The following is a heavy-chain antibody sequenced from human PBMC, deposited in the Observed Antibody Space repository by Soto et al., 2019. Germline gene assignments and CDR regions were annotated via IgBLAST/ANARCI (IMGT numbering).Heavy chain of an antibody. CDR2: IYHSGST. CDR1: GGSISSYY. Sequence: SETLSLTCTVSGGSISSYYWSWIRQPPGKGLEWIGEIYHSGSTNYNPSLKSRVTISVDTSKNQFSLKLSSVTAADTAVYYCARGNVGIFYYYYYMDVWGKGTTVTVSS. V-gene: IGHV4-59*12. J-gene: IGHJ6*03. CDR3: ARGNVGIFYYYYYMDV. D-gene: IGHD3-3*01.